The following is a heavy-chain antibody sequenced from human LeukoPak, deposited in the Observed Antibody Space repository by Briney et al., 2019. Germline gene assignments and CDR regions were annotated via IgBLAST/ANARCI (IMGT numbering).Heavy chain of an antibody. V-gene: IGHV3-48*01. J-gene: IGHJ4*02. Sequence: GGSLRLSCAASGFTFSSYSMNWVRQAPGKGLEWVSYISSSSSTIYYADSVKGRFTISRDNAKNSLYLQMNSLRAEDTAVYYCARNARLGGGDFDYFDYWGQGTLVTVSS. D-gene: IGHD2-21*01. CDR1: GFTFSSYS. CDR3: ARNARLGGGDFDYFDY. CDR2: ISSSSSTI.